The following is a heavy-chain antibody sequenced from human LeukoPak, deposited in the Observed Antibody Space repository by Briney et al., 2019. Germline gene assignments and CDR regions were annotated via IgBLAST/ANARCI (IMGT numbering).Heavy chain of an antibody. Sequence: GGSLRLSCVASGITFRSSSMHWVRQAPGKGLEWLAFIRFDGSTKYYADSVKGRFTVSRDNSKSTLYLQMNSPRAEDTAVYYCAQPDFWGQGTLVTVSS. J-gene: IGHJ4*02. CDR1: GITFRSSS. CDR3: AQPDF. V-gene: IGHV3-30*02. CDR2: IRFDGSTK.